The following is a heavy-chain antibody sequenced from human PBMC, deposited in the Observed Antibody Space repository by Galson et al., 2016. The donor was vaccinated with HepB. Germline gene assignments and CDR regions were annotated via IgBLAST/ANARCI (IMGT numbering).Heavy chain of an antibody. Sequence: ETLSLTCTVSGGSISTSSHYGGWIRQPPGKGLEWIVSVSYSGTTYYNPSLKSRVTTSVDTSKNQFSLKLRSVTAADTAVYYCARIFPYTNYVGSFDYWGQGALVTVS. CDR1: GGSISTSSHY. CDR2: VSYSGTT. CDR3: ARIFPYTNYVGSFDY. J-gene: IGHJ4*02. V-gene: IGHV4-39*01. D-gene: IGHD4-11*01.